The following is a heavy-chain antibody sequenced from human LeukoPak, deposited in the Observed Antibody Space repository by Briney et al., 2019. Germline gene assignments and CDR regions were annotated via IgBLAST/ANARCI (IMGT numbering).Heavy chain of an antibody. V-gene: IGHV3-30*02. Sequence: PGGSLRLSCAASGFTFSSYAMSWVRQAPGKGLEWVAFIRYDGSNKYYADSVKGRFTISRDNSKNTLYLQMNSLRAEDTAVYYCAKEAFYSSSSGYFDYWGQGTLVTVSS. CDR3: AKEAFYSSSSGYFDY. CDR1: GFTFSSYA. J-gene: IGHJ4*02. D-gene: IGHD6-6*01. CDR2: IRYDGSNK.